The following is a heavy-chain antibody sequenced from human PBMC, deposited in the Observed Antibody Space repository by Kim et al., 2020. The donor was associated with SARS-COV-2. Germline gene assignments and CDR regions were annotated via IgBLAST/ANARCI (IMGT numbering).Heavy chain of an antibody. CDR2: ISANSRFT. CDR1: GFTVSDYY. D-gene: IGHD5-12*01. CDR3: ARFRGDSGSDPFYYFDY. Sequence: GGSLRLSCVASGFTVSDYYMTWIRQAPGKGLQWLSFISANSRFTKEADSVRGRFTISRDNAENSLYLQLNTLTVEDTAVYYCARFRGDSGSDPFYYFDY. J-gene: IGHJ4*01. V-gene: IGHV3-11*03.